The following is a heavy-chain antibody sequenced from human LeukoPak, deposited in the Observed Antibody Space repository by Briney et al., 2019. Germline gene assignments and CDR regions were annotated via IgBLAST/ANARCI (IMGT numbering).Heavy chain of an antibody. V-gene: IGHV4-34*01. CDR1: GGSFSGYY. CDR3: ARSRGYCSSTSCYEAFDI. J-gene: IGHJ3*02. D-gene: IGHD2-2*01. CDR2: INHSGST. Sequence: SGTLSLTCAVYGGSFSGYYWSWIRQPPGKGLEWIGEINHSGSTNYNPSLKSRVTISVDTSKNQFSLKLSSVTAADTAVYYCARSRGYCSSTSCYEAFDIWGQGTMVTVSS.